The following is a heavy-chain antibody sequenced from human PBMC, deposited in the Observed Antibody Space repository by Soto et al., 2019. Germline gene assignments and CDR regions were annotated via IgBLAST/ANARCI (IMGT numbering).Heavy chain of an antibody. Sequence: EVQLLESGGGLVQPGGSLRLSCAASGFTFSSYAMSWVRQAPGKGLEWVSAISGSGGSTYYADSVKGRFTISRDNSKNTLYLQMNSLRAEDTAVYYCAKDVVLRIASGGRHFDYWGQGVLVTVSS. CDR2: ISGSGGST. CDR3: AKDVVLRIASGGRHFDY. CDR1: GFTFSSYA. J-gene: IGHJ4*02. V-gene: IGHV3-23*01. D-gene: IGHD6-13*01.